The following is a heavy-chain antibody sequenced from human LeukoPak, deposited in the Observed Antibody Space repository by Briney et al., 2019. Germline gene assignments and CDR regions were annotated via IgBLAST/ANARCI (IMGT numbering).Heavy chain of an antibody. D-gene: IGHD6-13*01. Sequence: SVKVSCKASGGTFSSYAISWVRQAPGQGLKWMGGIIPIFGTANYAQKFQGRVTITTDESTSTAYMELSSLRSEDTAVYYCASPVDSSSWYYFDYWGQGTLVTVSS. CDR3: ASPVDSSSWYYFDY. V-gene: IGHV1-69*05. J-gene: IGHJ4*02. CDR1: GGTFSSYA. CDR2: IIPIFGTA.